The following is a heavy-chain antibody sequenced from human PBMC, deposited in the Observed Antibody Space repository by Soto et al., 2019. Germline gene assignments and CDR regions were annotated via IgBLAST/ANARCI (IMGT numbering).Heavy chain of an antibody. CDR2: IYYSGST. CDR3: ARHGYYDSSGYYYVWWFDP. CDR1: GGSISSYY. J-gene: IGHJ5*02. Sequence: PSETLSLTCTVSGGSISSYYWSWIRQPPGKGLEWIGYIYYSGSTNYNPSLKSRVTISVDTSKNQFSLKLSSVTAADTAVYYCARHGYYDSSGYYYVWWFDPWGQGTLVTVSS. D-gene: IGHD3-22*01. V-gene: IGHV4-59*08.